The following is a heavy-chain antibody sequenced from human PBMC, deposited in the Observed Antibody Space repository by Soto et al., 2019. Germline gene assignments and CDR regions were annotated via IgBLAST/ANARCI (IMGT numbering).Heavy chain of an antibody. D-gene: IGHD2-21*01. Sequence: SETLSLTCTVSGGSISSGDYYWGWIRQPPGKGLEWIGYIYYSGSTNYNPSLKSRVTISVDTSKNQFSLKLSSVTAADTAVYYCARYGDTYSPEYYYYYMDVWGKGTTVTVSS. J-gene: IGHJ6*03. CDR2: IYYSGST. CDR3: ARYGDTYSPEYYYYYMDV. V-gene: IGHV4-30-4*01. CDR1: GGSISSGDYY.